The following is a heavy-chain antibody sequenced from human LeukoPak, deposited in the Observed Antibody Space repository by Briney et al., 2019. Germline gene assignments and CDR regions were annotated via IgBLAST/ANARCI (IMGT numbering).Heavy chain of an antibody. CDR3: ARDSSIPYYYDSSGYPRKLNWFDP. D-gene: IGHD3-22*01. V-gene: IGHV1-46*01. Sequence: ASVKVSCKASGYTFTSYYMHWVRQAPGQGLEWRGIINPSGGSTSYAQKFQGRVTMTRDTSTSTVYVELSSLRSEDTAVYYCARDSSIPYYYDSSGYPRKLNWFDPRGQGTLVTVSS. J-gene: IGHJ5*02. CDR1: GYTFTSYY. CDR2: INPSGGST.